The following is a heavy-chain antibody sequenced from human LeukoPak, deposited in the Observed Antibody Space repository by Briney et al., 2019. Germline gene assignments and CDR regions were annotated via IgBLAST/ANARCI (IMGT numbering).Heavy chain of an antibody. CDR2: IIPIFGTA. Sequence: SVKVSCKASGGTFSSYAISWVRQAPGQGLEWMGGIIPIFGTANYAQKFQGRVTITADESTSTAYMELSSLRSEDTAVYYCARGTIVVVPAAADYYYYYGMDVWGQGTTVTVSS. D-gene: IGHD2-2*01. J-gene: IGHJ6*02. CDR3: ARGTIVVVPAAADYYYYYGMDV. CDR1: GGTFSSYA. V-gene: IGHV1-69*13.